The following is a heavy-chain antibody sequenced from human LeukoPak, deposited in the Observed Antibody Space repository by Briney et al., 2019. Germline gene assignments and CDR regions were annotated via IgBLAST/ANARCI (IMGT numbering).Heavy chain of an antibody. CDR1: GGTFSSYA. CDR2: IIPIFGTA. CDR3: ARRRRGDWYDSSGYYSVAGMDV. D-gene: IGHD3-22*01. J-gene: IGHJ6*02. V-gene: IGHV1-69*13. Sequence: GASVKVSCKASGGTFSSYAISWVRQAPGQGLEWMGGIIPIFGTANYAQKFQGRVTITADESTSTAYMELSSLRSEDTAVYYCARRRRGDWYDSSGYYSVAGMDVWGQGTTVTVSS.